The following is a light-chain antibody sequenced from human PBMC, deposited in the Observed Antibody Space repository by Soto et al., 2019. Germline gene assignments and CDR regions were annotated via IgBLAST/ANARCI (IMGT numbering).Light chain of an antibody. CDR3: QQYNSWPPSYT. CDR1: QSVTTY. CDR2: GAS. V-gene: IGKV3-15*01. Sequence: EIVMTQSPATLSVSLGDRATLSCRASQSVTTYLAWYQRKPGQAPRLLIYGASTRATGIPARFSGSGSETDFTLTISSLQSEDFAFYYCQQYNSWPPSYTFGQGTKLEIK. J-gene: IGKJ2*01.